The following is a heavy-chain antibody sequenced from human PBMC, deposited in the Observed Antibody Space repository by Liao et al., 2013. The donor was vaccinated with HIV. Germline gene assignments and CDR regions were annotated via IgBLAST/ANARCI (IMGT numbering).Heavy chain of an antibody. J-gene: IGHJ4*02. CDR1: GASISTSTYY. CDR2: VYYRGST. CDR3: ARGDGWFGERIDY. V-gene: IGHV4-39*07. Sequence: QLQLQESGPGLVKPSETLSLTCSVSGASISTSTYYWAWIRQPPGKGLQWIGSVYYRGSTYYYPSLKSRITISVDTSKNQFSLKLSSVTAADTAVYYCARGDGWFGERIDYWGQGTLVTVSS. D-gene: IGHD3-10*01.